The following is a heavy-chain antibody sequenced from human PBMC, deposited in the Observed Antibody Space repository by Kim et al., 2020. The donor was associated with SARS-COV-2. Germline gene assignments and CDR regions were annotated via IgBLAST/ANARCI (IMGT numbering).Heavy chain of an antibody. CDR3: ATDRVIGFGVLLGGGFDY. Sequence: ASVKVSCKVSGYTLTELSMHWVRQAPGKGLEWMGGFDPEDGETIYAQKFQGRATMTEDTSTDTAYMEMSSLRSEDTAVYYCATDRVIGFGVLLGGGFDYWGQGTLVTVSS. D-gene: IGHD3-10*01. V-gene: IGHV1-24*01. CDR1: GYTLTELS. CDR2: FDPEDGET. J-gene: IGHJ4*02.